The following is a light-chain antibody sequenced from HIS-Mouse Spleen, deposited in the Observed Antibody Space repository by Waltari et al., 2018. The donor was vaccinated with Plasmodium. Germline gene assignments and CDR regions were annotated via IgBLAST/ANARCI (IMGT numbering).Light chain of an antibody. Sequence: QSALTQPASVSGSPGQSITIPCTGTSSDAGGYNYVSWYQQHPGKAPKLMIYDVSNRPSGVSNRFSGSKSGNTASLTISGLQAEDEADYYCSSYTSSSTVVFGGGTKLTVL. CDR1: SSDAGGYNY. V-gene: IGLV2-14*03. J-gene: IGLJ2*01. CDR3: SSYTSSSTVV. CDR2: DVS.